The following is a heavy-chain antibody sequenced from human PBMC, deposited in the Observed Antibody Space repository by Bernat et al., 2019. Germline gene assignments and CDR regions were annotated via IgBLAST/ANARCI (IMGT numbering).Heavy chain of an antibody. D-gene: IGHD3-22*01. CDR2: TYYRSEWYN. V-gene: IGHV6-1*01. J-gene: IGHJ4*02. CDR3: EGSDSSGYYRLDY. Sequence: QVHLQQSCPGLVKPSQTLSPTCAISGDSVSSNSAAWNCIRQSPSRGLEWLGRTYYRSEWYNDYAVSVKSRITINPDTSKNQFSLQLNSVAPKDTAVYYCEGSDSSGYYRLDYWDQGSLVTVSS. CDR1: GDSVSSNSAA.